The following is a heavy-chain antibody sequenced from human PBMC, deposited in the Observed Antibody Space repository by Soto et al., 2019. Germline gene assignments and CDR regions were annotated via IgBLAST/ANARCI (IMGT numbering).Heavy chain of an antibody. J-gene: IGHJ3*02. CDR3: THSSGYYSAFDI. CDR1: GFTFGDYA. D-gene: IGHD3-22*01. CDR2: IRSKAYGGTT. V-gene: IGHV3-49*03. Sequence: GVLRLSCTASGFTFGDYAMSWFRQAPGKGLEWVGFIRSKAYGGTTEYAASVKGRFTISRDDSKSIAYLQMNSLKTEDTAVYYCTHSSGYYSAFDIWGQGTMVTVSS.